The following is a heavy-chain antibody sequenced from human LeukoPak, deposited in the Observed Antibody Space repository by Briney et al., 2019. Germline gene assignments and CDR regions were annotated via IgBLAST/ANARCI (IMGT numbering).Heavy chain of an antibody. CDR1: GGSFSGYY. CDR3: ARGPYRGGDCYSHFDY. V-gene: IGHV4-34*01. J-gene: IGHJ4*02. D-gene: IGHD2-21*01. CDR2: INHSGST. Sequence: SETLSLTCAVYGGSFSGYYWSWIRQPPGKGLEWIGEINHSGSTNYNPSLKSRVTISVDTSKNQFSLKLSSVTAADTAVYYCARGPYRGGDCYSHFDYWGQGTLVTVSS.